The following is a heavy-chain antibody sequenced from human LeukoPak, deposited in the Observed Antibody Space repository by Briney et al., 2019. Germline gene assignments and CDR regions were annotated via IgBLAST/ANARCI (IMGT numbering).Heavy chain of an antibody. Sequence: KPSETLSLTCAVYGGSFSGYYWSWIRQPPGKGLEWIGEINHSGSTNYNPSLKSRVTISVDTSKNQFSLKLSSVTAADTAVYYCARSHTRAGTGNYWGQGTLVTVSS. CDR3: ARSHTRAGTGNY. D-gene: IGHD2-2*01. V-gene: IGHV4-34*01. CDR2: INHSGST. CDR1: GGSFSGYY. J-gene: IGHJ4*02.